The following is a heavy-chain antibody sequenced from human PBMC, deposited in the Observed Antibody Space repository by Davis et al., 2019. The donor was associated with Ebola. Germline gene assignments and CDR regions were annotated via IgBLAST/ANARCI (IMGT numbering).Heavy chain of an antibody. D-gene: IGHD3-10*01. Sequence: GGSLRLSCAVSGFSFSSYSMNWVRQAPGKGLEWVSSISSSSSYIYYADSVKGRFTISRDNAKNSLYLQMNSLRAEDTAVYYCAKDGTMVRDNWFDPWGQGTLVTVSS. CDR2: ISSSSSYI. CDR1: GFSFSSYS. V-gene: IGHV3-21*04. J-gene: IGHJ5*02. CDR3: AKDGTMVRDNWFDP.